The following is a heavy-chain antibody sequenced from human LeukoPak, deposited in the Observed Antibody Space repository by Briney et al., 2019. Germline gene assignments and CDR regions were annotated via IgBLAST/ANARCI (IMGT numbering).Heavy chain of an antibody. CDR1: GGSISSSYYY. V-gene: IGHV4-39*01. D-gene: IGHD4-17*01. Sequence: SETLSLTCTVSGGSISSSYYYWGWIRQPPGKGLEWIGSIYSSGSTYYNPSLKSRVTISVDTSKNQFSLKLTSVTAADMAVYYCARHYGPWGQGTLVTVSS. CDR3: ARHYGP. CDR2: IYSSGST. J-gene: IGHJ5*02.